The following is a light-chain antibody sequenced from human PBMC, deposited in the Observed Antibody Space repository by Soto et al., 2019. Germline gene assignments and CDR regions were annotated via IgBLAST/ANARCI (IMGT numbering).Light chain of an antibody. CDR2: DVS. J-gene: IGLJ1*01. V-gene: IGLV2-14*03. CDR3: SSYTSSSTLSTYV. Sequence: QSALTXPASVSGSPGQSITISCTGTSSDVGGYNYVSWYQHHPGKAPKLMIYDVSNRPSGVSNRFSGSKSGNTASLIIPGLQAEDEADYYCSSYTSSSTLSTYVFGTGTKVTVL. CDR1: SSDVGGYNY.